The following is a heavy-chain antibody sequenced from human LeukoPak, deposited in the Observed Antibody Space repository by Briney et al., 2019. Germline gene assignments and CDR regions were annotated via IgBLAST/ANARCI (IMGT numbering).Heavy chain of an antibody. V-gene: IGHV4-59*08. CDR3: ARRGYSYGYGYYYYYGMDV. CDR2: IYYSGST. CDR1: GGSISSYY. J-gene: IGHJ6*02. Sequence: PSETLSLTCTVSGGSISSYYWSWIRQPPGKGLEWIGYIYYSGSTNYNPSLKSRVTISVDTSKNQFSLKLSSVTAADTAVYYCARRGYSYGYGYYYYYGMDVWGQGTTVTVSS. D-gene: IGHD5-18*01.